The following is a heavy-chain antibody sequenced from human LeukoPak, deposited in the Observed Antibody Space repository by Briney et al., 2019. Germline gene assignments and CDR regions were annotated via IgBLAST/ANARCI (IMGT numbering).Heavy chain of an antibody. D-gene: IGHD3-22*01. CDR2: IYYTGST. V-gene: IGHV4-30-4*01. CDR1: GGSVSTDYY. Sequence: PSETLSLTCTVSGGSVSTDYYWNWIRQPPGKGLEWIGIIYYTGSTYYNPSLKSRVTISVDTSKNQFSLRLTSVTAADTAVYFCASQDSSNLDAFDIWGQGTKVTVPS. CDR3: ASQDSSNLDAFDI. J-gene: IGHJ3*02.